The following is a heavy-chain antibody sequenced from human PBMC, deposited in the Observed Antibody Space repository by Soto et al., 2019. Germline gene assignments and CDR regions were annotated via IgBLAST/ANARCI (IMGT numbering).Heavy chain of an antibody. Sequence: VQMVASGGGLVQPGGSLRLSCAASGFSFSSYWMTWVRQAPGKGLEWVANIKQDGSEKYYVDSVKGRFTISRDDAKKSVYLQMNSLRAEDSAVYYCVRNYYLGYMDVWGKGTTVTVSS. CDR2: IKQDGSEK. CDR3: VRNYYLGYMDV. CDR1: GFSFSSYW. D-gene: IGHD3-10*01. J-gene: IGHJ6*03. V-gene: IGHV3-7*01.